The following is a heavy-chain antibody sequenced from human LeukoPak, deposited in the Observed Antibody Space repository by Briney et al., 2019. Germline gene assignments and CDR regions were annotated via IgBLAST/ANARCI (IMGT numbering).Heavy chain of an antibody. CDR2: VHYSRST. CDR1: GYSISSGYY. D-gene: IGHD3-10*01. Sequence: SETLSLTCTVSGYSISSGYYWGWIRQPPGQGLEWIGYVHYSRSTNYNPSLKSRVTISVDTSKNQFSLKLSSVTAADAAVYYCARTYYGSGSLYYYYYYMDVWGKGTTVTVSS. J-gene: IGHJ6*03. V-gene: IGHV4-61*01. CDR3: ARTYYGSGSLYYYYYYMDV.